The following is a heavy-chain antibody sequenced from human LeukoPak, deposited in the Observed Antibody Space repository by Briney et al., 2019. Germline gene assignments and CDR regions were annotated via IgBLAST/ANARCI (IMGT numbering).Heavy chain of an antibody. D-gene: IGHD2-15*01. J-gene: IGHJ3*02. CDR1: GFTFSSNR. CDR2: ISSTGGTI. V-gene: IGHV3-48*01. CDR3: ARGYSRAAFDI. Sequence: GGSLRLSCAASGFTFSSNRMNWVRQAPGKGLEWVSFISSTGGTIYYADSVKGRFTVSRDNGKNSLLLQMNSLRAEDTALYYCARGYSRAAFDIWGQGTVVAVSS.